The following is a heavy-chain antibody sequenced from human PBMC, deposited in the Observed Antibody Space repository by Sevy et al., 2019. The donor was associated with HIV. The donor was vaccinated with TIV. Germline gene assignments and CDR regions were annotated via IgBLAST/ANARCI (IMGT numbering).Heavy chain of an antibody. J-gene: IGHJ4*02. CDR3: ARGRHYDSSGFDS. CDR1: GDSISSYY. CDR2: IYTSGRT. D-gene: IGHD3-22*01. V-gene: IGHV4-59*01. Sequence: SENLSLTCTVSGDSISSYYWSWIRQPPGKGLEWIGYIYTSGRTNFNPSLKSRVTISVDTSKNQFSLKLISVTAADTAVYYCARGRHYDSSGFDSWGQGTLVTVSS.